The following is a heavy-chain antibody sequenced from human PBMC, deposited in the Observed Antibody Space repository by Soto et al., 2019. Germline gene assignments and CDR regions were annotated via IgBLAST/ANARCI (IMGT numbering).Heavy chain of an antibody. V-gene: IGHV3-7*04. Sequence: EEQLVESGGGLVQPGGSLRISCAASGLTFSRYWMTWVRQAPGKGLEWVANIREDGGEKNYVDSVKGRYTISRDNAKNSLYLQRNRLRFKESAVYYCARGEAIGGEPWGEGTLGTVSS. CDR1: GLTFSRYW. J-gene: IGHJ5*02. D-gene: IGHD3-10*01. CDR2: IREDGGEK. CDR3: ARGEAIGGEP.